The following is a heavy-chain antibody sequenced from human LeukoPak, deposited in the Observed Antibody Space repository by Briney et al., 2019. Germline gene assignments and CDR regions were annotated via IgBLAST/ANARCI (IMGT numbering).Heavy chain of an antibody. CDR3: AKSVQQQLVQVSLGY. V-gene: IGHV3-33*03. D-gene: IGHD6-13*01. CDR1: GFTFSSYG. J-gene: IGHJ4*02. Sequence: GRSLRLSCAASGFTFSSYGMHWVRQAPGKGLEWVAVIWYDGSKKYYTDSVRGRFTISRDNSKNTLYLQLNSLRAEDTAIYYCAKSVQQQLVQVSLGYWGQGTLVTVSS. CDR2: IWYDGSKK.